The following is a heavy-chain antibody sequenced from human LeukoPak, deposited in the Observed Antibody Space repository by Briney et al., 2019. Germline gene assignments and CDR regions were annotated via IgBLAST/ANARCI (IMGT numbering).Heavy chain of an antibody. D-gene: IGHD2-15*01. V-gene: IGHV4-61*02. J-gene: IGHJ4*02. CDR2: IYTSGST. CDR1: GGSISSGSYY. CDR3: ARDLGDYSLDY. Sequence: PSQTPSLTCTVSGGSISSGSYYWSWIRQPAGKGLEWIGRIYTSGSTNYNPSLKSRVTISVDTSENQFSLKLSSVTAADTAVYYCARDLGDYSLDYWGQGTLVTASS.